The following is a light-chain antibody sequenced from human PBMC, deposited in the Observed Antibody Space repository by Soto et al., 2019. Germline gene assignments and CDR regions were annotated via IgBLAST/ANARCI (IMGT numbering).Light chain of an antibody. J-gene: IGKJ2*01. CDR2: GAS. Sequence: EIVMTQSPATLSVSPGERATLSCRASQSVSSNLAWYQEKPGQAPRLLIYGASTRATGISASFSGSGSGTEFSLIISSLQSEDFAVYYCQQYNNWPYTFGQGTKLEIK. V-gene: IGKV3-15*01. CDR1: QSVSSN. CDR3: QQYNNWPYT.